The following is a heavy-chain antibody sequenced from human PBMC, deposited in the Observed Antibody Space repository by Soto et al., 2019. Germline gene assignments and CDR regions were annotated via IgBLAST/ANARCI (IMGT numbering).Heavy chain of an antibody. J-gene: IGHJ6*02. CDR2: INHSGST. CDR1: GGSFSGYY. CDR3: ARSRLRLGELSWDYGMDV. Sequence: SETLSLTCAVYGGSFSGYYWSWIRQPPGKGLEWIGEINHSGSTNYNPSLKSRVTISVDTSKNQFSLKLSSVTAADTAVYYCARSRLRLGELSWDYGMDVWGQGTTVTVPS. V-gene: IGHV4-34*01. D-gene: IGHD3-16*02.